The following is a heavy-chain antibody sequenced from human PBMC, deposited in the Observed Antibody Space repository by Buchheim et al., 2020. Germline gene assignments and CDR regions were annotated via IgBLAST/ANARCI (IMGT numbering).Heavy chain of an antibody. CDR1: GGSISSYY. CDR3: ARWRYSGYDYGPEFDY. J-gene: IGHJ4*02. CDR2: IYYSGST. D-gene: IGHD5-12*01. V-gene: IGHV4-59*01. Sequence: QVQLQESGPGLVKPSETLSLTCTVSGGSISSYYWSWIRQPPGKGLEWIGYIYYSGSTNYNPSLKSRVTISVDTSKNQFSLKLSSVTAADTAVYYCARWRYSGYDYGPEFDYWGQGTL.